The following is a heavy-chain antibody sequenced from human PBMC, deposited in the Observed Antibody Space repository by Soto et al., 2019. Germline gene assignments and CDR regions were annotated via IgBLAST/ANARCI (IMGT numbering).Heavy chain of an antibody. J-gene: IGHJ2*01. D-gene: IGHD1-20*01. Sequence: GKGMEWVSIISGTDSRTYYADSVKGRFTISRDNSRNTLYLDMINLRAEDTAVYYNAKARIRDLYTCSDFLLNRSSDL. CDR3: AKARIRDLYTCSDFLLNRSSDL. CDR2: ISGTDSRT. V-gene: IGHV3-23*01.